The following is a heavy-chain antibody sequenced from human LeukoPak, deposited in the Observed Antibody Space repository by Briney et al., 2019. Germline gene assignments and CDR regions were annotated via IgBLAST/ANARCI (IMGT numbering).Heavy chain of an antibody. CDR3: ARGTVLRYFDWLSPNDY. CDR2: ISSSSSTV. V-gene: IGHV3-48*01. D-gene: IGHD3-9*01. CDR1: GFTFSSYS. J-gene: IGHJ4*02. Sequence: GGSLRLSCAASGFTFSSYSMNWVRQAPGKGLEWVSYISSSSSTVYYADSVKGRFTISRDNAKNSLYLQMNSLRAEDTAVYYCARGTVLRYFDWLSPNDYWGQGTLVTVSS.